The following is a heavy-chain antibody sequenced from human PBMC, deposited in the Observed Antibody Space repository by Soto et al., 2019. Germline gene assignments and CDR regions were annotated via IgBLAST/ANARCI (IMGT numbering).Heavy chain of an antibody. CDR3: TTDLLAAAGLYYYGMDV. CDR1: GFTLSNAW. J-gene: IGHJ6*02. Sequence: GGSLRLSCAASGFTLSNAWMSWVRQAPGKGPEWVGRIKSKTDGGTTDYAAPVKGRFTISRDDSKNTLYLQMDSLKTEDTAVYYCTTDLLAAAGLYYYGMDVWGQGTTVTVSS. D-gene: IGHD6-13*01. V-gene: IGHV3-15*01. CDR2: IKSKTDGGTT.